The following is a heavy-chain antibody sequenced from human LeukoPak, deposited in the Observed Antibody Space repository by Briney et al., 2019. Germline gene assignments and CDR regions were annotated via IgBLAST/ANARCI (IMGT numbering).Heavy chain of an antibody. J-gene: IGHJ4*02. CDR2: INPSGGST. V-gene: IGHV1-46*01. CDR3: ARGQSPRKKLEMSRLGFDY. CDR1: GYTFTSYY. D-gene: IGHD5-24*01. Sequence: ASVKVSCKASGYTFTSYYMHWVRQAPGQGLEWMGIINPSGGSTSYAQKFQGRVTMTRNTSISTAYMELSSLRSEDTAVYYCARGQSPRKKLEMSRLGFDYWGQGTLVTVSS.